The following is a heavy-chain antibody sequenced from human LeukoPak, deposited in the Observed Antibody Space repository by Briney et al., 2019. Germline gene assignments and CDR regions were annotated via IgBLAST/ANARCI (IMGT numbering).Heavy chain of an antibody. Sequence: GGSLRLSCSASGFTFSSCAMHWVRQAPGKGLEYVSTISTNGGSTSYADSVKGRFTITRDNAMDTLYLQMSSLRAEDTAVYYCVKDLSGRYTFDYWGQGTLVTVSS. CDR2: ISTNGGST. CDR3: VKDLSGRYTFDY. CDR1: GFTFSSCA. V-gene: IGHV3-64D*06. J-gene: IGHJ4*02. D-gene: IGHD1-26*01.